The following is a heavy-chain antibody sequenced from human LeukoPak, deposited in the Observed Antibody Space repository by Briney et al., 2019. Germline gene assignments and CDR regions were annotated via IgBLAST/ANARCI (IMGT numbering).Heavy chain of an antibody. Sequence: GASVKVSCKASGYTFSNYGISWVRQAPGLGPEWMGWTSYNGNTNYAQKFQDRVTMTTDTSTTTAYMELRSLESDDTAVYYCARHSGSGWQALGYWGQGTLVTVSS. CDR1: GYTFSNYG. J-gene: IGHJ4*02. CDR2: TSYNGNT. CDR3: ARHSGSGWQALGY. D-gene: IGHD6-19*01. V-gene: IGHV1-18*04.